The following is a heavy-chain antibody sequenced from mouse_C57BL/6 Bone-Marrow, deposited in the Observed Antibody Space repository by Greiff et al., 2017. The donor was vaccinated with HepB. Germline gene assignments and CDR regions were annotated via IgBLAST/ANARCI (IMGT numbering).Heavy chain of an antibody. CDR1: GYAFTNYL. CDR3: ARSPYSNYDYYAMDY. V-gene: IGHV1-54*01. D-gene: IGHD2-5*01. Sequence: QVQLKESGAELVRPGTSVKVSCKASGYAFTNYLIEWVKQRPGQGLEWIGVINPGSGVTNYNEKFKGKATLTADKSSSTAYMQLSSLTSEDSAVYFCARSPYSNYDYYAMDYWGQGTSVTVSS. CDR2: INPGSGVT. J-gene: IGHJ4*01.